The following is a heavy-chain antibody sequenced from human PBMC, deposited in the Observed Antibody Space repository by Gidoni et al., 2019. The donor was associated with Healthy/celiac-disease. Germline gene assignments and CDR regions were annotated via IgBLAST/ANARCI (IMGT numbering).Heavy chain of an antibody. V-gene: IGHV3-15*01. CDR1: AFTFSNAW. D-gene: IGHD3-3*01. CDR3: TTLTYYDFWSGYYNF. J-gene: IGHJ4*02. CDR2: IKSKTDGGTT. Sequence: EVQLVESGGGLVKPGGSLRLSCAASAFTFSNAWMSWVRQAPGKGLEWVGRIKSKTDGGTTDYAAPVKGRFTISRDDSKNTLYLQMNSLKTEDTAVYYCTTLTYYDFWSGYYNFWGQGTLVTVSS.